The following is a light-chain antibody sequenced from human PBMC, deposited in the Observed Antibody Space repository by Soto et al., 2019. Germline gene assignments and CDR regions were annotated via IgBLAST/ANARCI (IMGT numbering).Light chain of an antibody. CDR1: SSDVGGYNY. V-gene: IGLV2-14*01. CDR2: EVS. J-gene: IGLJ1*01. Sequence: QSALTQPASVSGSPGQSITISCTGTSSDVGGYNYVSWYKQHPGKAPKLMIYEVSNRPSGVSNRFSGSKSGNTASLTISGLQAEDVADYYCGSYTTSTPSYVFGTGTKVTVL. CDR3: GSYTTSTPSYV.